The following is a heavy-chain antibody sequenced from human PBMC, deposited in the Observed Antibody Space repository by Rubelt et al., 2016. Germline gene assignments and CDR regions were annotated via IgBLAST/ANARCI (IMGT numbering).Heavy chain of an antibody. J-gene: IGHJ3*01. V-gene: IGHV4-34*01. Sequence: GAGLLKSSETMSFTCVVYAESISDYYWTWIRQAPGKGLEWVGEIYYTGSTNYNPSLRSRVTVSVATPNIQISLRLTSVTAAATAVYYCVRGRRRYFEYSLSYDFDLWGQGTMVTVSS. CDR2: IYYTGST. CDR1: AESISDYY. CDR3: VRGRRRYFEYSLSYDFDL. D-gene: IGHD3-9*01.